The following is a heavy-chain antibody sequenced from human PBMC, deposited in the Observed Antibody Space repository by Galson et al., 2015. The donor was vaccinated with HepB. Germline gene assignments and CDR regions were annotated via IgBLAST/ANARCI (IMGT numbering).Heavy chain of an antibody. Sequence: SETLSLTCAVYGGSFCGYYWSWIRQPPGKGLEWIGEINHSGSTNYNPSLKSRVTISVDTSKNQFSLKLSSVTAADTAVYYCARGSYYDSSGYPQVESGWLEEGPLDYWGQGTLVTVSS. D-gene: IGHD3-22*01. J-gene: IGHJ4*02. V-gene: IGHV4-34*01. CDR1: GGSFCGYY. CDR2: INHSGST. CDR3: ARGSYYDSSGYPQVESGWLEEGPLDY.